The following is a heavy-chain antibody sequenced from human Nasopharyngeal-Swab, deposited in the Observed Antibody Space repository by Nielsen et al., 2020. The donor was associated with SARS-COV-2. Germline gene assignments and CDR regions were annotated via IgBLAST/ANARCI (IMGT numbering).Heavy chain of an antibody. CDR3: AKDRGVGALDY. V-gene: IGHV3-15*01. D-gene: IGHD1-26*01. CDR2: IKSKTDGGTT. J-gene: IGHJ4*02. Sequence: GESLKISCAASGFTFSNAWMSWVRQAPGKGLEWVGRIKSKTDGGTTDYAAPVKGRFTISRDDSKNTLYLQMNSLRAEDTAVYYCAKDRGVGALDYWGQGTLVTVSS. CDR1: GFTFSNAW.